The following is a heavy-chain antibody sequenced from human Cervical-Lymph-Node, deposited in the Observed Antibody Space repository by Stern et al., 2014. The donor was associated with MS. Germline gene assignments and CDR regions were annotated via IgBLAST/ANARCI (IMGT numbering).Heavy chain of an antibody. V-gene: IGHV1-2*06. CDR3: ARVGDVIVPVAILPPDYHYYAMDV. Sequence: VQLVESGAEVKKPGASVKVSCKASGYTFTDYYIHWVRQAPGQGLEWMGRINPNSGGTNYAQKFQGRVTMTGDTSSSSAYMELSRLRSDDTAVYFCARVGDVIVPVAILPPDYHYYAMDVWGQGTTVTVSS. CDR1: GYTFTDYY. J-gene: IGHJ6*02. D-gene: IGHD2-2*02. CDR2: INPNSGGT.